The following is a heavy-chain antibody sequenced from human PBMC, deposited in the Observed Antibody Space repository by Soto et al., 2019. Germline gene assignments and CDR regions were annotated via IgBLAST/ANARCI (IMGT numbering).Heavy chain of an antibody. Sequence: PGGSLRLSCAASGFTFSSYAMSWVRQAPGKGLEWVSAISGSGGSTYYADSVKGRFTISRDNSKNTLYLQMNSLRAEDTAVYYWATSMGEEQQLGPLLWGQGTLVTVSS. CDR1: GFTFSSYA. CDR3: ATSMGEEQQLGPLL. V-gene: IGHV3-23*01. CDR2: ISGSGGST. J-gene: IGHJ4*02. D-gene: IGHD6-13*01.